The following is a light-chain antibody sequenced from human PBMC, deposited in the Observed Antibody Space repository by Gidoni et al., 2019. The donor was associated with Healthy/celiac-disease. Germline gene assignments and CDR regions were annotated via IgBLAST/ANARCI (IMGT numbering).Light chain of an antibody. CDR3: QQRSNWWT. CDR1: QSVSSY. CDR2: DAS. J-gene: IGKJ1*01. Sequence: DIVLTQSPATLSLSPGERATLSCRASQSVSSYLAWYQQKPGQAPRLLIYDASNRATGIPARFSGSGSGTDFTLTISSLEPEEFAVYYCQQRSNWWTFGQGTKVEIK. V-gene: IGKV3-11*01.